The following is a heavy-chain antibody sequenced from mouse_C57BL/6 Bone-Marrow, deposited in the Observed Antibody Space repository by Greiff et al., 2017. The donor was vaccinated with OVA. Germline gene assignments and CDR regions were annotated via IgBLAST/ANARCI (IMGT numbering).Heavy chain of an antibody. CDR1: GFTFSSYA. Sequence: DVMLVESGGGLVKPGGSLKLSCAASGFTFSSYAMSWVRQTPEKRLEWVATISDGGSYTYYPDNVKGRFTISRDNAKNNLYLQMSHLKSEDTAMYYCARAGIYYVFDYWGQGTTLTVSS. V-gene: IGHV5-4*03. J-gene: IGHJ2*01. CDR2: ISDGGSYT. D-gene: IGHD2-1*01. CDR3: ARAGIYYVFDY.